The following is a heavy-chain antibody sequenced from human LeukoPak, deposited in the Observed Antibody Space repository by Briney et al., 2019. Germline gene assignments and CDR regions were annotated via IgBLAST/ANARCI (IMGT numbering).Heavy chain of an antibody. CDR1: GGSISSYY. D-gene: IGHD3-10*01. CDR3: ARVGRITMVRGVINERFDY. J-gene: IGHJ4*02. V-gene: IGHV4-59*01. CDR2: IYYSGST. Sequence: PSETLSLTCTVSGGSISSYYWSWIRQPPGKGLEWIGYIYYSGSTNYNPSLKSRVTISVDTSKNQFSLKLSSVTAADTAVYYCARVGRITMVRGVINERFDYWGQGTLVTVSS.